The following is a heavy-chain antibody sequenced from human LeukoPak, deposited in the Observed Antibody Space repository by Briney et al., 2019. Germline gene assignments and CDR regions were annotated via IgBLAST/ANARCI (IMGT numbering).Heavy chain of an antibody. Sequence: SETLSPTCTVSGGSISSYYWSWIRQPPGKGLEWIGYIYYSGSTNYNPSLKSRVTISVDTSKNQFSLKLSSVTAADTAVYYCARHTYCGGDCYSFDYWGQGTLVTVSS. V-gene: IGHV4-59*08. CDR2: IYYSGST. CDR1: GGSISSYY. J-gene: IGHJ4*02. CDR3: ARHTYCGGDCYSFDY. D-gene: IGHD2-21*02.